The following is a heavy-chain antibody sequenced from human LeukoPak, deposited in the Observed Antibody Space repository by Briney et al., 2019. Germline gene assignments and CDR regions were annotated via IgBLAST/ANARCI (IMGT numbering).Heavy chain of an antibody. J-gene: IGHJ4*02. CDR2: ISSSSSYI. V-gene: IGHV3-21*01. CDR3: ARLVSSGSYFDY. CDR1: GFTFSSYS. D-gene: IGHD1-26*01. Sequence: GGSLRLSCAASGFTFSSYSMNWVRQAPGKGLEWVSSISSSSSYIHYADSVKGRFTISRDNAKNSLYLQMNSLRAEDTAVYYCARLVSSGSYFDYWGQGTLVTVSS.